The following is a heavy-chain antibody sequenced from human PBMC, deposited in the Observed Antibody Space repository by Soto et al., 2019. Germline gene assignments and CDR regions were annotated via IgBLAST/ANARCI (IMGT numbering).Heavy chain of an antibody. CDR2: ISYDGSNK. CDR1: GFTFSSYG. Sequence: QVQLVQLGGGVVQPGRSLRLSCAASGFTFSSYGMHWVRQAPGKGLEWVAVISYDGSNKYYADSVKGRFTISRDNSKNTLYLQMNSLRAEDTAVYYCAKDRYSSGWYPGYWGQGTLVTVSS. CDR3: AKDRYSSGWYPGY. D-gene: IGHD6-19*01. J-gene: IGHJ4*02. V-gene: IGHV3-30*18.